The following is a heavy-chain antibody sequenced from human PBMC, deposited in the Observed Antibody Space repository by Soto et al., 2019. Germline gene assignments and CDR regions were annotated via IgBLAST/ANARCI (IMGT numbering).Heavy chain of an antibody. D-gene: IGHD2-21*02. J-gene: IGHJ5*02. CDR2: IIPIFGTA. Sequence: SVKVSCKASGGTFSSYAISWVRQAPGQGLEWMGGIIPIFGTANYAQKFQGRVTITADESTSTAYMELSSLRSEDTAVYYCARGSAYCGGDCYSYWFDPWGQGTLVTVSS. CDR3: ARGSAYCGGDCYSYWFDP. V-gene: IGHV1-69*13. CDR1: GGTFSSYA.